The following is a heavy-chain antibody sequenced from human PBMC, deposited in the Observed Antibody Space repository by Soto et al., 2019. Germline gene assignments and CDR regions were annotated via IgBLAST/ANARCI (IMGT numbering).Heavy chain of an antibody. CDR3: ARGGWVPPFDM. J-gene: IGHJ4*02. V-gene: IGHV1-8*01. CDR1: GYTFTHYD. Sequence: QVQLVQSGADMKKPGASVKVSCKASGYTFTHYDINWVRQATGPGLEWMGWMNPNTGNTGFAQKFQDSVTMTRNTPISTAYMEVSSLTSQDTARYFCARGGWVPPFDMWGQGTPVTVAS. CDR2: MNPNTGNT. D-gene: IGHD1-26*01.